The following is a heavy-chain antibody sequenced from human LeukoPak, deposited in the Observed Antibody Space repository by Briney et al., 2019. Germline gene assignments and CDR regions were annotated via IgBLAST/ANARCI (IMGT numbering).Heavy chain of an antibody. V-gene: IGHV4-38-2*01. CDR2: IYHSGST. D-gene: IGHD6-13*01. CDR1: GYSISSGYY. Sequence: ASETLSLTCAVSGYSISSGYYWGWIRQPPGKGLEWIGSIYHSGSTYYNPSLKSRVTISVDTSKNQFSLKLSSVTAADTAVYYCARGVQQQLVLRNWFDPWGQGTLVTVSS. CDR3: ARGVQQQLVLRNWFDP. J-gene: IGHJ5*02.